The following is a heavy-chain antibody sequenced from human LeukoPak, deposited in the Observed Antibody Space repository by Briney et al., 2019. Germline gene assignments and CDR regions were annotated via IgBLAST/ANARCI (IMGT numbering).Heavy chain of an antibody. D-gene: IGHD4-23*01. J-gene: IGHJ4*02. Sequence: GGSLRLSCAASGFTFSSYGMHWVRQAPGKGLEWVAVIWYDGSNKYYADSVKGRFTISRDNSKNTLYLQMNSLRAEDTAVYYCARPXRWYHYHPPDYRGQGTLVTVSS. CDR2: IWYDGSNK. CDR1: GFTFSSYG. V-gene: IGHV3-33*01. CDR3: ARPXRWYHYHPPDY.